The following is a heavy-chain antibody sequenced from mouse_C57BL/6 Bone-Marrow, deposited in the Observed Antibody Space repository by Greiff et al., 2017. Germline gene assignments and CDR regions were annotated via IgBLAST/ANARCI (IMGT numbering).Heavy chain of an antibody. CDR3: ARSSLYYYGSSYAH. V-gene: IGHV1-81*01. CDR2: IYPRSGNT. Sequence: VQLKQSGAELARPGASVKLSCKASGYTFTSYGISWVKQRTGQGLEWIGEIYPRSGNTYYNEKFKGKATLTADKSSSTAYMELRSLTSEDSAVYFCARSSLYYYGSSYAHWGQGTTLTVSS. D-gene: IGHD1-1*01. J-gene: IGHJ2*01. CDR1: GYTFTSYG.